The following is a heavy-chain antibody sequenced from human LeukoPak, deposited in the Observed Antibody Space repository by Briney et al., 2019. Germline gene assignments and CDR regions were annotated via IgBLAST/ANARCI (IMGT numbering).Heavy chain of an antibody. Sequence: GASVKVSCKASGGTFSSYAVSWVRQAPGQGLEWMGGIIPIFGTANYAQKFQGRVTMTTDTSTSTAYMELRSLRSDDTAVYYCARDDSSSFDYWGQGTLVTVSS. CDR3: ARDDSSSFDY. D-gene: IGHD6-13*01. CDR1: GGTFSSYA. J-gene: IGHJ4*02. CDR2: IIPIFGTA. V-gene: IGHV1-69*05.